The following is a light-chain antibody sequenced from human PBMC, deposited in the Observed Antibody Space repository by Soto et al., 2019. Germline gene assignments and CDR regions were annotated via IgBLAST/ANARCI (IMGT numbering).Light chain of an antibody. CDR1: SSDVGAYTF. CDR3: VSFTTSRSYV. Sequence: QSALTQPASVSGSPGQSITISCTGTSSDVGAYTFVSWYQQHPGKAPKLMIYDIINRPSGVSNRFSGSKSGNTASLTISGLQAEDEADYYCVSFTTSRSYVFGTGTKLTVL. V-gene: IGLV2-14*03. J-gene: IGLJ1*01. CDR2: DII.